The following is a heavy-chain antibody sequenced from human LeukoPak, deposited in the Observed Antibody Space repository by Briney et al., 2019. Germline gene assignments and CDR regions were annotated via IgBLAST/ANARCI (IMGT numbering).Heavy chain of an antibody. D-gene: IGHD6-13*01. J-gene: IGHJ4*02. CDR3: ARGHYSSSWTIDY. CDR1: GFTFSSYA. CDR2: ISYDGSNK. Sequence: GGSLRLSCAASGFTFSSYAMHWVRQAPGKGLEWVAVISYDGSNKYYAGSVKGRFTISRDNSKNTLYLQMNSLRAEDTAVYYCARGHYSSSWTIDYWGQGTRVTVSS. V-gene: IGHV3-30-3*01.